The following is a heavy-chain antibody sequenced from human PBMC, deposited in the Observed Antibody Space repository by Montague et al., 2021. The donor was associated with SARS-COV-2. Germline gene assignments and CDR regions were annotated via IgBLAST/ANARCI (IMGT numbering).Heavy chain of an antibody. CDR2: VFHTGKA. Sequence: SETLSLTCNVSGASVASNNYDWGWLRQPPGRGLEWIVSVFHTGKALYXPSLKSRSSISVDTATNQVSLKLTSVSGADTAIYFCVRNWPAATIFTVVTYFDFWGHGTRVTVS. J-gene: IGHJ4*01. CDR3: VRNWPAATIFTVVTYFDF. V-gene: IGHV4-39*01. D-gene: IGHD6-25*01. CDR1: GASVASNNYD.